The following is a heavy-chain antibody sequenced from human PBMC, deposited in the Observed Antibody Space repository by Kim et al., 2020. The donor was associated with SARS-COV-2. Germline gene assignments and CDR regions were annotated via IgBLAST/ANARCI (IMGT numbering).Heavy chain of an antibody. V-gene: IGHV3-23*01. Sequence: DSVKARFTIARDNSKNTLYLQMNSLRAEDTAVYYCAKVSGWFGEFMFDYCGQGTLVTVSS. CDR3: AKVSGWFGEFMFDY. D-gene: IGHD3-10*01. J-gene: IGHJ4*02.